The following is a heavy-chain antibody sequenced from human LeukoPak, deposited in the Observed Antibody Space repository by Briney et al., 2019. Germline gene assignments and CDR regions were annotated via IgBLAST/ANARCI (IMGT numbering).Heavy chain of an antibody. CDR3: ARDRRYGYYFDY. CDR1: GFMFSSYW. Sequence: GGSLRLSCAASGFMFSSYWMSWVRQAPGKGLEWVADIKEDGSEKSYVDSVKGRFTISRDNAKNSLYLQMNTLRAEDTAVYYCARDRRYGYYFDYWGQGILVTVSS. D-gene: IGHD5-18*01. V-gene: IGHV3-7*01. CDR2: IKEDGSEK. J-gene: IGHJ4*02.